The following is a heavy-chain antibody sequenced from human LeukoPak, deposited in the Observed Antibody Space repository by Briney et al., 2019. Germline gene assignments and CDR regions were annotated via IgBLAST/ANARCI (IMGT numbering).Heavy chain of an antibody. D-gene: IGHD3-22*01. V-gene: IGHV1-46*01. CDR1: GYTFTSYY. CDR2: INPSGGST. Sequence: GASVKVSCKASGYTFTSYYMHWVRQAPGQGFEWMGIINPSGGSTSYAQKFQGRVTMTRDTSTSTVYMELSSLRSEDTAVYYCAREYYYDSSGYRLFDPWGQGTLVTVSS. CDR3: AREYYYDSSGYRLFDP. J-gene: IGHJ5*02.